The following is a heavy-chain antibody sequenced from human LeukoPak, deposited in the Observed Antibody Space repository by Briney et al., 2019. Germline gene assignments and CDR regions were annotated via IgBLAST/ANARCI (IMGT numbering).Heavy chain of an antibody. CDR2: ISSSSSTI. CDR1: GFTFSSYS. CDR3: ARDHRPGGDIVVVPAAIEDY. V-gene: IGHV3-48*01. Sequence: PGGSLRLSCAASGFTFSSYSMNWVRQAPGKGLEWVSYISSSSSTIYYADSVKGRFTISRDNSKNTLYLQMNSLRAEDTAVYYCARDHRPGGDIVVVPAAIEDYWGQGTLVTVSS. J-gene: IGHJ4*02. D-gene: IGHD2-2*01.